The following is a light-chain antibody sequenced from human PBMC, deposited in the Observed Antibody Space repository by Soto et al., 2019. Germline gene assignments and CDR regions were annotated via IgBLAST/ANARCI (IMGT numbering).Light chain of an antibody. Sequence: EIVLTQSPGTLSLSPGERATLSCRASQSVRSSYLAWYQQKPGQAPRLLIYGASSRATGIPDRISGSGSGTDFTLTISRLEPEDFAVYYCQQYGNSPITFGQGTRLEIK. CDR3: QQYGNSPIT. J-gene: IGKJ5*01. CDR1: QSVRSSY. V-gene: IGKV3-20*01. CDR2: GAS.